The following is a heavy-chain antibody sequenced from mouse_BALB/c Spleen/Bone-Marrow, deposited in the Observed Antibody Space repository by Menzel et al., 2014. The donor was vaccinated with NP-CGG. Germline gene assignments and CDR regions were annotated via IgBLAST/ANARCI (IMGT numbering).Heavy chain of an antibody. V-gene: IGHV14-3*02. CDR3: ASYYYGSSRFAY. D-gene: IGHD1-1*01. J-gene: IGHJ3*01. CDR1: GFNIKDTY. Sequence: VQLQQSGAELVKPGASVKLSCTASGFNIKDTYMHWVKQRPEQGLEWIGRIDPANGNTKYDPKFQGKATITADTSSNTAYLQLSCLTSEDTAVYYCASYYYGSSRFAYWGQGTLVTVSA. CDR2: IDPANGNT.